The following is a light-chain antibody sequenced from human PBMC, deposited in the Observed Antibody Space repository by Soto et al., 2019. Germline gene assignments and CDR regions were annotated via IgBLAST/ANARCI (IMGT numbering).Light chain of an antibody. V-gene: IGKV1-5*01. CDR2: DAS. CDR1: QSISAS. J-gene: IGKJ1*01. Sequence: DIQMTQSPSSLSASVGDRLTITCRATQSISASLAWYQQKPGEAPTLLINDASSLESGVPSRFSGGGAETEFSLTNSSLQPDDFATYYYQQYNSYSSWTFGQGTKVEIK. CDR3: QQYNSYSSWT.